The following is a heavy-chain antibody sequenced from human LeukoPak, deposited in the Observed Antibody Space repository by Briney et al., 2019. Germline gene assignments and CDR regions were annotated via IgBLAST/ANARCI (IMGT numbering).Heavy chain of an antibody. CDR2: ISCDGSNK. CDR3: AKDLNYYDSSGYYYALDYYFDY. D-gene: IGHD3-22*01. Sequence: PGGSLRLSCAASGFTFSSYGMHWVRQAPGKGLEWVAVISCDGSNKYYADSVKGRFTISRDNSKNTLYLQMNSLRAEDTAVYYCAKDLNYYDSSGYYYALDYYFDYWGQGTLVTVSS. J-gene: IGHJ4*02. CDR1: GFTFSSYG. V-gene: IGHV3-30*18.